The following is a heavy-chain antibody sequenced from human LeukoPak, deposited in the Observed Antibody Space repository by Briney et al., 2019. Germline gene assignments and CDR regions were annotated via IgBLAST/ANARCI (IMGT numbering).Heavy chain of an antibody. D-gene: IGHD3/OR15-3a*01. CDR3: ASRTWTGPGYYAFDI. CDR1: GFTFSNYA. J-gene: IGHJ3*02. Sequence: GRSLRLSCAASGFTFSNYAVAWVRQAPGKGLEGVSAEGSAGGTYYADSVRGRFTISRDNSGNTLSLQMSSLRVEDTALYYCASRTWTGPGYYAFDIWGQGTMVTVSS. V-gene: IGHV3-23*01. CDR2: EGSAGGT.